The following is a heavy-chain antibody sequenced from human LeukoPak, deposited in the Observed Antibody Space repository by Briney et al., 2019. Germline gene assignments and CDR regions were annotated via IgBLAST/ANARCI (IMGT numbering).Heavy chain of an antibody. CDR2: ISGSTGST. J-gene: IGHJ4*02. V-gene: IGHV3-23*01. CDR3: ATGRSGDSLFDY. CDR1: GFTFSGYE. D-gene: IGHD7-27*01. Sequence: GGSLRLSCAASGFTFSGYEMNWVRQAPGKGLEWVSLISGSTGSTFYTDSVKGRFTISRDNSKNTLYLQMNSLRAEDTAMYYCATGRSGDSLFDYWGQGILVTVSS.